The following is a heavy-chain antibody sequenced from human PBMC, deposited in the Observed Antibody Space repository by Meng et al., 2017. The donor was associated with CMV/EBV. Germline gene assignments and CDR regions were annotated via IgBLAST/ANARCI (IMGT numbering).Heavy chain of an antibody. CDR2: ISYDGSNK. V-gene: IGHV3-30-3*01. CDR1: GFTFSSYA. D-gene: IGHD3-3*01. CDR3: ARAMVNDFWSGSIVYYYYGMDV. J-gene: IGHJ6*02. Sequence: GESLKISCAASGFTFSSYAMHWVRQAPGKGLEWVAVISYDGSNKYYADSVKGRFTISRDNSKNTLYLQMNSLGAEDTAVYYCARAMVNDFWSGSIVYYYYGMDVWGQGTTVTVSS.